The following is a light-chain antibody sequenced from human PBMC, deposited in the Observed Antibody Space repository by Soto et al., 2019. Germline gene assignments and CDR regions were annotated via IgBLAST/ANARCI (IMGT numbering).Light chain of an antibody. Sequence: EIVMTQSPATLSVSPGERATLSCRASQSVSSNLAWYQQNPGQAPRLLIYGASTRATGIPARFSGSGSGTEFTLTISSLQSEDVAVYYCQQYNNWPPHTFGGGTTVEIK. CDR1: QSVSSN. J-gene: IGKJ4*01. CDR3: QQYNNWPPHT. V-gene: IGKV3-15*01. CDR2: GAS.